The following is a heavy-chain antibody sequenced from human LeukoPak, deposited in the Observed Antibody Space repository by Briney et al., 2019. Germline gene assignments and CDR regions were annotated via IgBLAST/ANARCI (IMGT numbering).Heavy chain of an antibody. CDR2: IYYSGST. D-gene: IGHD3-22*01. V-gene: IGHV4-59*01. J-gene: IGHJ4*02. CDR1: GGSISSYY. Sequence: SETLSLTCTVSGGSISSYYWSWIRQPPGKGLEWIGYIYYSGSTNYNPSLKSRVAISVDTSKNQFSLKLSSVTAADTAVYYCARGSGDYDSSGYYYMYELDYWGQGTLVTVPS. CDR3: ARGSGDYDSSGYYYMYELDY.